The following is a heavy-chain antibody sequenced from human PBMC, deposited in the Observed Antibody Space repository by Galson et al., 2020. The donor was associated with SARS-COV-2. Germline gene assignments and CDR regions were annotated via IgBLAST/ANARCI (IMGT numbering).Heavy chain of an antibody. V-gene: IGHV5-51*01. Sequence: GESLKISCKGSGYSFTSHWIAWVRQMPGKGPEWMGIIYPGDSDTRYSPSVQGKVTISADKSISTAYLQWSSLKASDTAMYYGARRHYFDWYFDLWGRGTRVSVSS. CDR1: GYSFTSHW. CDR2: IYPGDSDT. J-gene: IGHJ2*01. D-gene: IGHD3-10*01. CDR3: ARRHYFDWYFDL.